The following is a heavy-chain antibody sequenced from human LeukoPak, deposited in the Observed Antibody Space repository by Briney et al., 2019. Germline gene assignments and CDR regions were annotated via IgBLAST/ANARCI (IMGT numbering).Heavy chain of an antibody. Sequence: PSETLSLTCTVSGGFISSYYWSWIRQPPGKGLEWIGYIYYSGSTNYNPSLKSRVTISVDTSKNQFSLKLSSVTAADTAVYYCARDLDIWGQGTMVTVSS. CDR2: IYYSGST. CDR1: GGFISSYY. CDR3: ARDLDI. J-gene: IGHJ3*02. V-gene: IGHV4-59*01.